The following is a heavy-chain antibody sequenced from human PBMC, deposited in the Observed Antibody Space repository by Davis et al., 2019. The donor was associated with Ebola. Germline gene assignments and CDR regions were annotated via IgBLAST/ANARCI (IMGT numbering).Heavy chain of an antibody. CDR3: AKHSPYYDSSGSLSPYYYYGMDV. J-gene: IGHJ6*02. V-gene: IGHV3-23*01. Sequence: PGGSLRLSCAASGFTFSIYAMSWVRQAPGKGLEWVSVISGSGGGTFYADSVRGRFTISRDNSKNTLYLQMNSLRAEDTAVYYCAKHSPYYDSSGSLSPYYYYGMDVWGQGTTVTVSS. D-gene: IGHD3-22*01. CDR2: ISGSGGGT. CDR1: GFTFSIYA.